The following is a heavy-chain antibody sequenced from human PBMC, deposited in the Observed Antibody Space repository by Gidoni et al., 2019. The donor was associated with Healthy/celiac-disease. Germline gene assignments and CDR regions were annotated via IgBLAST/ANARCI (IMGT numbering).Heavy chain of an antibody. CDR3: ARDRSITGTRVVWIDP. CDR2: INPGGGST. CDR1: GYTFTSYY. Sequence: QVQLVQSGAEVKKPGASVKVSCKASGYTFTSYYMHWVRQAPGQGLEWMGIINPGGGSTSYAQKFQGRVTMTRDTSTSTVYMELSSLRSEDTAVYYCARDRSITGTRVVWIDPWGQGTLVTVSS. J-gene: IGHJ5*02. V-gene: IGHV1-46*01. D-gene: IGHD1-7*01.